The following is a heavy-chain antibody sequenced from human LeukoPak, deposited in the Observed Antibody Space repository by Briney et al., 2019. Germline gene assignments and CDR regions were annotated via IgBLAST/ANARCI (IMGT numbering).Heavy chain of an antibody. CDR1: GFTFNNAW. V-gene: IGHV3-74*01. J-gene: IGHJ4*02. D-gene: IGHD5-12*01. CDR3: AGWGDSGYDHS. Sequence: PGGSLRLSCAASGFTFNNAWMNWVRQAPGKGLVWVSRIKGDGSSTSYADSVKGRFTISRDNTKNTLYLQMNSLRAEDTAVYYCAGWGDSGYDHSWGQGTLVTVSS. CDR2: IKGDGSST.